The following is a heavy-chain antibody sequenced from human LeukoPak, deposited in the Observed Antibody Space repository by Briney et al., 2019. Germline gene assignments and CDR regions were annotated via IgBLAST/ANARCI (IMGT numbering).Heavy chain of an antibody. Sequence: GGSLRLSCAASGFTFSSYWMHWVRQAPGKGLVWVSRINSDGSTTSYADSVKGRFTISRDNAKNTLYLQMNSLRAEDTAVYYCARVKVGAWNWFDPWGQGTLVTVSS. D-gene: IGHD1-26*01. V-gene: IGHV3-74*01. CDR3: ARVKVGAWNWFDP. CDR2: INSDGSTT. J-gene: IGHJ5*02. CDR1: GFTFSSYW.